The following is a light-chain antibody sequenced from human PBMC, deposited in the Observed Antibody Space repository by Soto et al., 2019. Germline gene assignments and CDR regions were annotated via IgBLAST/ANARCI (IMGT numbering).Light chain of an antibody. V-gene: IGKV3-11*01. CDR2: DAS. J-gene: IGKJ1*01. CDR3: QQRSNWPWT. CDR1: QSVISY. Sequence: EIVLTQSPATLSLSLGERATLSCRASQSVISYLAWYQQKPGQAPRLLIYDASNRATGIPARFSGSGSGTHFTLTLTSLQPEHFAVYYCQQRSNWPWTFGQGTKVGIK.